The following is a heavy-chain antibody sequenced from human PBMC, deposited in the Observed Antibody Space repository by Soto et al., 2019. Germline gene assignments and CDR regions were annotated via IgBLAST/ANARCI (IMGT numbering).Heavy chain of an antibody. Sequence: QLQLQESGSGLVKPSQTLSLTCAVSGGSISSGGYSCSWIRQPPGKGLEWIGYIYHSGSTYYNPSLKSRVTISVDRSKNQFSLKLSSVTDADTAVYYCARETTPGWFDPWGQGTLVTVSS. D-gene: IGHD1-1*01. CDR2: IYHSGST. V-gene: IGHV4-30-2*01. CDR3: ARETTPGWFDP. CDR1: GGSISSGGYS. J-gene: IGHJ5*02.